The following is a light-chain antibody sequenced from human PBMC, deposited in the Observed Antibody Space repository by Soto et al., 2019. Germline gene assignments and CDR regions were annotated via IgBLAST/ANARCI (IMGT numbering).Light chain of an antibody. J-gene: IGLJ1*01. CDR2: DVS. CDR1: SSDVGGYNS. V-gene: IGLV2-14*01. CDR3: SSWTSSSSYV. Sequence: QSALTQPASVSGSPGQSIAISCTGTSSDVGGYNSVSWYQQYPGKAPKLMIHDVSNRPSGVSDRVSGSKSGNTASLTISGLQAEDEADYYCSSWTSSSSYVFGSGTKVTVL.